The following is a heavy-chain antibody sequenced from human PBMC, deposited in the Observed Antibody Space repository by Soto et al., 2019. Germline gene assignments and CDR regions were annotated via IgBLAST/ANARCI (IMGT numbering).Heavy chain of an antibody. J-gene: IGHJ5*02. CDR3: ARRIGYCSSTSCYRGYDWFDP. V-gene: IGHV5-51*01. CDR2: IYPGDSDT. Sequence: GESLTISCQVSGYRFTRYCIGWVRPLAAKGLECVGIIYPGDSDTRYSPSFQGQVTISADKSISTAYLQWSSLKASDTAMYYCARRIGYCSSTSCYRGYDWFDPWGQGTMVTVSS. D-gene: IGHD2-2*02. CDR1: GYRFTRYC.